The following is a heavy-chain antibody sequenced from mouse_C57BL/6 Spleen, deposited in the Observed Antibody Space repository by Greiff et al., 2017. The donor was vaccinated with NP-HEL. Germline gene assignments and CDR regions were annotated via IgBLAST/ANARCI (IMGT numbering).Heavy chain of an antibody. J-gene: IGHJ3*01. CDR1: GFTFSDAW. Sequence: DVKLVESGGGLVQPGGSMKLSCAASGFTFSDAWMDWVRQSPEKGLEWVAEIRNKANNHATYYAESVKGRFTISRDDSKSSVYLQMNSLRAEDTGIYYCTRGPYYYGSSFFSWFAYGGQGTLVTVSA. V-gene: IGHV6-6*01. D-gene: IGHD1-1*01. CDR2: IRNKANNHAT. CDR3: TRGPYYYGSSFFSWFAY.